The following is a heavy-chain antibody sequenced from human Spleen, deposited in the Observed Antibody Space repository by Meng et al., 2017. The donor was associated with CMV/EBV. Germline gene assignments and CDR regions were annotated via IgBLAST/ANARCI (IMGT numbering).Heavy chain of an antibody. Sequence: GESLKISCAASGFTFSTYWMSWVRQAPGKGLEWVSAISGPGGGTYYADSVKGRFIISRDNFKNMLYLQMSSLRAEDTAVYYCAKDRVVVPAAPFDDWGQGTLVTVSS. J-gene: IGHJ4*02. CDR3: AKDRVVVPAAPFDD. CDR1: GFTFSTYW. CDR2: ISGPGGGT. V-gene: IGHV3-23*01. D-gene: IGHD2-2*01.